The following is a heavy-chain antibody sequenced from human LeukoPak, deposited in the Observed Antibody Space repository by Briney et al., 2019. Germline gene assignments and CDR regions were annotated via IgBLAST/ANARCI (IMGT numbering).Heavy chain of an antibody. D-gene: IGHD6-19*01. CDR2: INPSGGST. J-gene: IGHJ4*02. Sequence: ASVKVSCKVSGYTLTELSMHWVRQAPGQGLEWMGIINPSGGSTSYAQKFQGRVTMTRDTSTSTVYMELSSLRSEDTAVYYCARSQRVFGGVRWLVPAHVDYWGQGTLVTVSS. CDR3: ARSQRVFGGVRWLVPAHVDY. CDR1: GYTLTELS. V-gene: IGHV1-46*01.